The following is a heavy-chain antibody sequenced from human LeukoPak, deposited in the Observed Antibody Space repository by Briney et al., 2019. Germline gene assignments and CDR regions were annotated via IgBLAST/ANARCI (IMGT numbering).Heavy chain of an antibody. V-gene: IGHV1-2*02. J-gene: IGHJ5*02. CDR1: GYTFTGYY. Sequence: GASVKVSCRASGYTFTGYYMHWVRQAPGQGPEWMEWINPNSGGTNYAQKFQGRVTMARDTSLSTVYMELSGLRSDDTAVYYCATQATSGWRVSWGQGTLVTVSS. D-gene: IGHD6-19*01. CDR3: ATQATSGWRVS. CDR2: INPNSGGT.